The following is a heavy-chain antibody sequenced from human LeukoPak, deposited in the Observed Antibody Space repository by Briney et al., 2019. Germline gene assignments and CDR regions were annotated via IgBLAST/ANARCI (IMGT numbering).Heavy chain of an antibody. CDR3: ARHRYSDSSLNWIDP. V-gene: IGHV4-39*01. CDR2: IYYSGST. CDR1: GGSISSRSYF. Sequence: SETLTLTCTVSGGSISSRSYFWGWIRQPPGKGLEWIGTIYYSGSTDYKSSLKSRVTISVDTSKNQFSLKLSSVTAADTAMYYCARHRYSDSSLNWIDPWGQGTLVTVSS. J-gene: IGHJ5*02. D-gene: IGHD5-18*01.